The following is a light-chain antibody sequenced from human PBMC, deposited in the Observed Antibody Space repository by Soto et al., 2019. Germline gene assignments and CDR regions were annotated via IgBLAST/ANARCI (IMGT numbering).Light chain of an antibody. CDR2: AAS. J-gene: IGKJ5*01. CDR3: QHYDSSPPYT. V-gene: IGKV3-20*01. CDR1: RSFASSY. Sequence: EIVLTQSPVTLSLSPGERATLSCRASRSFASSYLGWYQQKPGQAPRLLIYAASTRATGIPDRFSGSGSATDFTLTITRLEPEDFAVYYCQHYDSSPPYTFGQGTRLEIK.